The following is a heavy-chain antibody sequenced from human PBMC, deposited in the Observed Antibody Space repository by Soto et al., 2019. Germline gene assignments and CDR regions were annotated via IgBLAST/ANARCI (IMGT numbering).Heavy chain of an antibody. CDR3: ARDRADSAFDI. V-gene: IGHV1-2*04. J-gene: IGHJ3*02. CDR1: GYTFTGYY. CDR2: INPNSGGT. Sequence: ASVKVSCKASGYTFTGYYMHWVRQAPGQGLERMGWINPNSGGTNYAQKFQGWVTMTRDTSISTAYMELSRLRSDDTAVYYCARDRADSAFDIWGQGTMVTVSS. D-gene: IGHD2-21*01.